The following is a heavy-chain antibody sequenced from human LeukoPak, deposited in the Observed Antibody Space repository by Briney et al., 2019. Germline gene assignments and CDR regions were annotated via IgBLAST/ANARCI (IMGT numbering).Heavy chain of an antibody. J-gene: IGHJ4*02. Sequence: SETLSLTCTVSGGSISSYYWSWIRQPPGKGLEWIGYIYYSGSTNYNPSLKSRVTISVDTSKNQFSLKLSSVTAADTAVYYCARRRSYYYDSSGYYSDYWGQGILVTVSS. CDR3: ARRRSYYYDSSGYYSDY. CDR1: GGSISSYY. D-gene: IGHD3-22*01. CDR2: IYYSGST. V-gene: IGHV4-59*08.